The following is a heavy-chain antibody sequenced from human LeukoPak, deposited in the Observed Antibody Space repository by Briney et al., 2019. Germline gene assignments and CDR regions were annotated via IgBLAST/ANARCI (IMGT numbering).Heavy chain of an antibody. D-gene: IGHD3-22*01. J-gene: IGHJ3*02. CDR1: GFTFSTYN. CDR2: ITSSSRYI. V-gene: IGHV3-21*01. CDR3: ARGRGDSSGYSLAFDI. Sequence: GGSLRLSCTVSGFTFSTYNMNWVRQAPGKGLEWVSSITSSSRYIYYADSVRGRFTISRDNAKSSLYLQMNSLRAEDTAVYYCARGRGDSSGYSLAFDIWGQGAMVTVSS.